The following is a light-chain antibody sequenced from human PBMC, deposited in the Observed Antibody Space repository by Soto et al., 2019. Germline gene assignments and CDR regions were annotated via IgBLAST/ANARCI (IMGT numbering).Light chain of an antibody. J-gene: IGLJ3*02. CDR3: SSYTSSSTPWV. CDR2: EVN. CDR1: SSDVGTYNY. V-gene: IGLV2-14*01. Sequence: QSVLTQPASVSGSPGQSITISCTGTSSDVGTYNYVSWYQQHPGKVPKLMIYEVNNRPSGVSNRFSGSKSGNTASLTISGLQAEDEGDYYCSSYTSSSTPWVFGGGTKVTVL.